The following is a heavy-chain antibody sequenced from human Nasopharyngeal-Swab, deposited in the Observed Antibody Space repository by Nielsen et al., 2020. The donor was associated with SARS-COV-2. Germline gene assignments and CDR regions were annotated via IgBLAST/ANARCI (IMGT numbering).Heavy chain of an antibody. J-gene: IGHJ4*02. CDR3: ARDKSSTVTTFDC. CDR2: ITWNGGST. CDR1: GFIFDDYA. D-gene: IGHD4-17*01. Sequence: GGSLRLSCAASGFIFDDYAMNWVRQAPGKGLEWVSGITWNGGSTGYAESVKGRFTISRDSAKNSLYLQMNSLRAEDTALYYCARDKSSTVTTFDCWGQGTLVTVSS. V-gene: IGHV3-20*04.